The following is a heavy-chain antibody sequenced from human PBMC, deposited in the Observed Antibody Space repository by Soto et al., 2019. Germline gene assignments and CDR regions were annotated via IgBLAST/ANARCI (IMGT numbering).Heavy chain of an antibody. CDR2: IIPYYNTL. J-gene: IGHJ4*02. Sequence: QAQVVQSGAEVRKPGSSVQLSCKASEGTFNSYAIAWVRQAPGQGLEWMGGIIPYYNTLNYAQKFQDRVTITADDSTNTVYMELGSLRSDDTAVYFCASGASRWYPYFFDSWAQGTLVTVSS. CDR3: ASGASRWYPYFFDS. V-gene: IGHV1-69*01. D-gene: IGHD6-13*01. CDR1: EGTFNSYA.